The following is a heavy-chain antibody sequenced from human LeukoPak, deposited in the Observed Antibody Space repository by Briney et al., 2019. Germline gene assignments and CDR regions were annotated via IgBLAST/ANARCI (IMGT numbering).Heavy chain of an antibody. D-gene: IGHD2-15*01. CDR3: ARADIVVVVAATRGWFDP. V-gene: IGHV4-31*03. CDR1: GGSISSGGYY. Sequence: SQTLSLTCTVSGGSISSGGYYWSWSRQHPGKGLEWIGYIYYSGSTYYNPSLKSRVTISVDTSKNQFSLKLSSVTAADTAVYYCARADIVVVVAATRGWFDPWGQGTLVTVSS. CDR2: IYYSGST. J-gene: IGHJ5*02.